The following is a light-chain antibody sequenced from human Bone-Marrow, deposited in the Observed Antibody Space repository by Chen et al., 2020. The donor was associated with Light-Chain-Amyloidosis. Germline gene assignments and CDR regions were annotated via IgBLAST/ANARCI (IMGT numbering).Light chain of an antibody. J-gene: IGKJ2*02. Sequence: EIVMTQSPATLSVSPGERATLSCRASRSVSSNLAWYQQKPGQAPRLLIYGASTRATGIPARISGSGSGTEFTLTISSLQSEDSAVYYCQQYDNWPPCTFGQGTKLEIK. CDR2: GAS. V-gene: IGKV3-15*01. CDR1: RSVSSN. CDR3: QQYDNWPPCT.